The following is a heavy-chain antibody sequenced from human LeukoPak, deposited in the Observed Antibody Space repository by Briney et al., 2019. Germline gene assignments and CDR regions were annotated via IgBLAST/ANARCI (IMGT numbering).Heavy chain of an antibody. Sequence: KPSETLSLTCAVCGGSFSGYYWSWIRQPPGKGLEWIGEINHSGSTNYNPSLKSRVTISVDTSKDQFSLKLSSVAAADTAVYYCARRRKYYDSSGYPFNWFDPWGQGTLVTVSS. CDR2: INHSGST. CDR1: GGSFSGYY. V-gene: IGHV4-34*01. D-gene: IGHD3-22*01. CDR3: ARRRKYYDSSGYPFNWFDP. J-gene: IGHJ5*02.